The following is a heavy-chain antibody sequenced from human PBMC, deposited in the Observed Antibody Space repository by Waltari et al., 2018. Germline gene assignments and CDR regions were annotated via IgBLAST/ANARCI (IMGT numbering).Heavy chain of an antibody. CDR1: GGSISSSSYY. D-gene: IGHD3-10*01. CDR2: IYYSGST. V-gene: IGHV4-39*07. Sequence: QLQLQESGPGLVKPSETLSLTCTVSGGSISSSSYYWGWIRQPPGKGLEWIGSIYYSGSTYYNPSLKSRVTISVDTSKNQFSLKLSSVTAADTAVYYCARRRYYGRLYYFDYWGQGTLVTVSS. J-gene: IGHJ4*02. CDR3: ARRRYYGRLYYFDY.